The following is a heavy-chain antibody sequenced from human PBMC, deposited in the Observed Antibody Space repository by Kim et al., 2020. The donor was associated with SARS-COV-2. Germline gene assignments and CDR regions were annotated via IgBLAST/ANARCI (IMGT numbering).Heavy chain of an antibody. J-gene: IGHJ4*02. Sequence: IYYRGSTYYTPSLKRRVTISVDTSKNQFSLRLSSVTAADTAVYYCSTFDYWGQGTLVTVSS. CDR2: IYYRGST. V-gene: IGHV4-39*01. CDR3: STFDY.